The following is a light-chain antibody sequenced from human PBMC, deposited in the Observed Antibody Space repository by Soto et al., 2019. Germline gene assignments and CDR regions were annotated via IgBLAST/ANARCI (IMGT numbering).Light chain of an antibody. V-gene: IGLV1-40*01. J-gene: IGLJ3*02. CDR2: GNS. CDR3: QSYDSSLSGWV. CDR1: SSNIGAGYG. Sequence: QSVLTQPPSVSGAPGQRVTISCTGSSSNIGAGYGAHWYQQLPGTAPKLLIYGNSNRPSGVPDRFSGSKSGTSASLAITGLQAEDGADYYCQSYDSSLSGWVFGGGTKLTVL.